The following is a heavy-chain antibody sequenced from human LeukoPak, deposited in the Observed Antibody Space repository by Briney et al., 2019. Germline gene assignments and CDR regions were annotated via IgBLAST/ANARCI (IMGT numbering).Heavy chain of an antibody. CDR2: ISGTGNT. J-gene: IGHJ6*03. V-gene: IGHV4-4*07. CDR1: GGSITNCC. Sequence: PSETLSLTCTVSGGSITNCCWGWGRQPAGGGLDWGGRISGTGNTAHTPPLQDRDTISVATSNTHFSLKLNSVTAADTAVYYCARVPPSYSDSSKIYYYYYVDVWGKGTPVTVSS. CDR3: ARVPPSYSDSSKIYYYYYVDV. D-gene: IGHD1-26*01.